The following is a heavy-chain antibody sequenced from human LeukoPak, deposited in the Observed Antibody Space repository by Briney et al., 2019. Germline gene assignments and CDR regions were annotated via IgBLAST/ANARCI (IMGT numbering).Heavy chain of an antibody. CDR3: AKGTTVTLPDFDY. V-gene: IGHV3-30*02. CDR2: IRYDGSNK. CDR1: GFTFSSYG. D-gene: IGHD4-17*01. Sequence: GGSLRLSCAASGFTFSSYGVHWVRQAPGKGLEWVAFIRYDGSNKYYADSVKGRFTISRDNSKNTLYLQMNSLRAEDTAVYYCAKGTTVTLPDFDYWGQGTLVTVSS. J-gene: IGHJ4*02.